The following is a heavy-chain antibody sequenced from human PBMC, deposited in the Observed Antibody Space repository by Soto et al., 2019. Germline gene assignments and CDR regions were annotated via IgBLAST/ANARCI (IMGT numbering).Heavy chain of an antibody. D-gene: IGHD5-12*01. Sequence: QVQLQESGPGLVKPSETLSLTCTVSGGSISSYYWSWIRQPPGKGLEWIGYIYYSGSTNYNPSLKSRVTISVDTSKNQFSLKLSSVTAADTAVYYCARLNTVQWLRQPSAGYYYYMDVWGKGTTVTVSS. J-gene: IGHJ6*03. CDR1: GGSISSYY. V-gene: IGHV4-59*08. CDR2: IYYSGST. CDR3: ARLNTVQWLRQPSAGYYYYMDV.